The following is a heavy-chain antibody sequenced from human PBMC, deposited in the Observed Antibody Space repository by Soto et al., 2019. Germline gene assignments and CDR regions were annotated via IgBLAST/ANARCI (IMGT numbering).Heavy chain of an antibody. CDR2: IIPIFGTA. CDR3: ETSYYCDSSGYSQYYYYYGIAV. D-gene: IGHD3-22*01. V-gene: IGHV1-69*01. J-gene: IGHJ6*02. Sequence: QVQLVQSGAEVKKPGSSVKVSCKTSGGTFSSYAISWVRQAPGQGLEWMGGIIPIFGTANYAQKFQGRVTITAEESRSTDNRKLSSLSTKFTSVYNCETSYYCDSSGYSQYYYYYGIAVWGQGKTVTVAS. CDR1: GGTFSSYA.